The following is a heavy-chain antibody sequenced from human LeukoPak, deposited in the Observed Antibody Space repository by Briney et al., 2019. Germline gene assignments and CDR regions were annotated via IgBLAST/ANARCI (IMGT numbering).Heavy chain of an antibody. J-gene: IGHJ4*02. CDR1: GGSVGSGSYY. Sequence: NTSETLSLTCTVSGGSVGSGSYYWSWIRQPPGKGLEWIGYIYYSGSTNYNPSLKSRVTISVDTSKNQFSLKLSSVTAADTAVYYCARGWRWLPYYFDYWDQGTLVTVSS. D-gene: IGHD5-24*01. V-gene: IGHV4-61*01. CDR2: IYYSGST. CDR3: ARGWRWLPYYFDY.